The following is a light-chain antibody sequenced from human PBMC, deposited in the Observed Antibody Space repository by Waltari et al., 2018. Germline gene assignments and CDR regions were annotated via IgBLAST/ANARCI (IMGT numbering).Light chain of an antibody. CDR3: QQSYDIPHT. V-gene: IGKV1-39*01. J-gene: IGKJ2*01. Sequence: DVQMTQSPSSLSASVGARVTITCRAGANIGIFLNWYQQQPGKAPKLLIFDASSLQSGVPSRFSGSGSCTDFSLTITNLQPEDFATYYCQQSYDIPHTFGQGTKLDIK. CDR1: ANIGIF. CDR2: DAS.